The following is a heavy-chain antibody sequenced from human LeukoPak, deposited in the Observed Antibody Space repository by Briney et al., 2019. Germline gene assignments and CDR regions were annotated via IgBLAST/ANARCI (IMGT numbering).Heavy chain of an antibody. CDR3: ARRGIWDLQIGNWFDP. CDR2: IYYSGNS. Sequence: SETLSLTCSISGDSITTNIYWWGWIRQSPGKGLEWIRSIYYSGNSYYNPSLKTRATISPDTSKNQYSLRLTSVTAADTAIYYCARRGIWDLQIGNWFDPWGQGILVIVSS. D-gene: IGHD3-16*01. J-gene: IGHJ5*02. V-gene: IGHV4-39*01. CDR1: GDSITTNIYW.